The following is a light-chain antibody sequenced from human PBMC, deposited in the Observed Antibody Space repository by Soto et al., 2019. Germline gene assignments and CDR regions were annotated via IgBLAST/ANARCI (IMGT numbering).Light chain of an antibody. CDR2: SAS. V-gene: IGKV3-15*01. Sequence: EIVMTQSPATLSVSPGERATLSCRASQSVSSNLAWYQQKPGQAPRLLIYSASTRATGIPARFSGSGSGTEFTLTISSLQSEDFAVYYCQQYNNWRALTFGGGTKVEIK. J-gene: IGKJ4*01. CDR1: QSVSSN. CDR3: QQYNNWRALT.